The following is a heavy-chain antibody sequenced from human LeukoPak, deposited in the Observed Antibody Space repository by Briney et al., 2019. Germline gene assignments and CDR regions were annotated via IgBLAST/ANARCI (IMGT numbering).Heavy chain of an antibody. Sequence: GGSLRLSCAASGFTFSGSALHWVRQASGKGLEWVGRIRSTANGYATAYAASVKGRFTVPRDDSKNTAYLQMDSLKTEDTAVYYCAREDYYGSGSRPFDVWGQGTMVTVSS. D-gene: IGHD3-10*01. CDR1: GFTFSGSA. CDR3: AREDYYGSGSRPFDV. J-gene: IGHJ3*01. CDR2: IRSTANGYAT. V-gene: IGHV3-73*01.